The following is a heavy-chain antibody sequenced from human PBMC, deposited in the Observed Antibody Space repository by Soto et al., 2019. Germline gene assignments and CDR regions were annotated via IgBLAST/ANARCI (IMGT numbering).Heavy chain of an antibody. CDR1: GCSISIYY. CDR2: FYYSGTT. J-gene: IGHJ5*02. CDR3: ARVPDR. V-gene: IGHV4-59*12. D-gene: IGHD2-2*01. Sequence: SETLSLTCNVSGCSISIYYWSWFRQSPGKGLEWIGYFYYSGTTYYNPSLKSRVTISVDRSKNQFSLKLSSVTAADTAVYYCARVPDRWGQGTLVTV.